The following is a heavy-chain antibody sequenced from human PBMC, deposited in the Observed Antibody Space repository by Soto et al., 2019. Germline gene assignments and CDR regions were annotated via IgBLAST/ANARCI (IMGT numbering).Heavy chain of an antibody. D-gene: IGHD3-3*01. CDR1: GFTFSSYA. V-gene: IGHV3-23*01. CDR3: AKDPITIFGVDDAFDI. Sequence: GGSLRLSCAASGFTFSSYAISWVRQAPGKGLEWVSAISGSGGSTYYADSVKGRFTISRDNSKNTLYLQMNSLRAEDTAVYYCAKDPITIFGVDDAFDIWGQGTMVTVSS. J-gene: IGHJ3*02. CDR2: ISGSGGST.